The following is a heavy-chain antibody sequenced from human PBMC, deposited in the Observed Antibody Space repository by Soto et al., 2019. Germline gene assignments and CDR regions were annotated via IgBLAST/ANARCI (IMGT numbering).Heavy chain of an antibody. CDR2: IIPIFGTA. Sequence: SVKVSCKASGGTFSSYAITWVRQAPGQGLEWMGGIIPIFGTANYAQKFQGRVTITADESTSTAYMELSSLRSEDTAVCYCAADYYDTSGYYFAYWGQGTLVTVSS. CDR3: AADYYDTSGYYFAY. D-gene: IGHD3-22*01. J-gene: IGHJ4*02. CDR1: GGTFSSYA. V-gene: IGHV1-69*13.